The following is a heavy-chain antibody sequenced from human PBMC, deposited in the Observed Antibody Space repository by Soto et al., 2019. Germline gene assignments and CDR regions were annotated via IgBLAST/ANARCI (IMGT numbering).Heavy chain of an antibody. CDR2: ISSGSSYI. J-gene: IGHJ5*01. CDR1: VFTCSTYT. CDR3: ARDILSGGAYPDS. Sequence: WWSLRLSCSASVFTCSTYTMNWFRQAPGKGLEWISSISSGSSYIYYAGSVKGRFTISRDNAKNSLFLQMNSLRADDTAVYYCARDILSGGAYPDSWGQGTKVTVSS. D-gene: IGHD3-10*01. V-gene: IGHV3-21*01.